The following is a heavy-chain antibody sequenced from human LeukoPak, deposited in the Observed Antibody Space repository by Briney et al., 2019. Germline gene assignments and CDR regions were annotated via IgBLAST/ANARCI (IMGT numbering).Heavy chain of an antibody. Sequence: GGSLRLSCAASGFTFSSYAMSWVRQAPGKGLEWVSAISGSGGSTYYADAVKGRFTISRENSKNTLYLQMNSLRAEDTAVYYCAKNDYDYVWGSYRPHYYFDYWGQGTLVTVSS. V-gene: IGHV3-23*01. CDR2: ISGSGGST. J-gene: IGHJ4*02. D-gene: IGHD3-16*02. CDR1: GFTFSSYA. CDR3: AKNDYDYVWGSYRPHYYFDY.